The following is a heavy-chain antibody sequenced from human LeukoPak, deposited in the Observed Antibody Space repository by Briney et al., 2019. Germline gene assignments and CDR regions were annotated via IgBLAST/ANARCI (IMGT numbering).Heavy chain of an antibody. CDR2: INTNTGNP. Sequence: ASVKVSCKASGYTFTSYAMNWVRQAPGQGLEWMGWINTNTGNPTYAQGFTGRFVFSLDTSVSTAYLQISSLKAEDTAVYYCARVNLWDYYDSSGYSYPHVYYFDYWGQGTLVTVSS. CDR1: GYTFTSYA. J-gene: IGHJ4*02. V-gene: IGHV7-4-1*02. CDR3: ARVNLWDYYDSSGYSYPHVYYFDY. D-gene: IGHD3-22*01.